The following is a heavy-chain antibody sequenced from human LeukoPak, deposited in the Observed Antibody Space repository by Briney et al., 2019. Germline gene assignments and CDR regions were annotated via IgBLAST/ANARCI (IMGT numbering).Heavy chain of an antibody. CDR1: SGSLSDYY. V-gene: IGHV4-4*07. CDR2: MSTSGST. J-gene: IGHJ4*02. D-gene: IGHD3-16*01. CDR3: AREGGVRGLPDY. Sequence: SETLSLTCAVSSGSLSDYYWSWIRQPAGKGLEWIGRMSTSGSTYYNPSVKSRVTLSVDTSKNQFSLKLSSVTAADTAVYYCAREGGVRGLPDYWGQGTLVTVSS.